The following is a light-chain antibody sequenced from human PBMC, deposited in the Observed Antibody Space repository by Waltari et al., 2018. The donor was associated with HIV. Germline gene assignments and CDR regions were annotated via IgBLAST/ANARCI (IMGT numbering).Light chain of an antibody. J-gene: IGLJ3*02. CDR1: SGSIASNS. Sequence: NFMLTQPHSASQSPGKTVTVSCTRSSGSIASNSIQWYQQRPCSAPTTVVYGDNQRPSGVPDRFSGSIDSSSNSASLTISGLKTEDEADYYCQSYDSSNHAVFGGGTKLTVL. V-gene: IGLV6-57*03. CDR3: QSYDSSNHAV. CDR2: GDN.